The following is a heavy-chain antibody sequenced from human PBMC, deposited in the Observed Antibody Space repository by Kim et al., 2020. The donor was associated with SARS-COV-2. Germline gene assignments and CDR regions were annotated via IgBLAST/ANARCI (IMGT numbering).Heavy chain of an antibody. J-gene: IGHJ5*02. Sequence: WGSLRLSCAASGFTISKYWMHWVRQVPAEGLVWVSRSNEDGSITNYADSVRGRFTISRDNARSTLYLQMNSLGAEDTALYYCARDLSGSDDLWGQGTLVTASS. V-gene: IGHV3-74*01. CDR3: ARDLSGSDDL. D-gene: IGHD5-12*01. CDR2: SNEDGSIT. CDR1: GFTISKYW.